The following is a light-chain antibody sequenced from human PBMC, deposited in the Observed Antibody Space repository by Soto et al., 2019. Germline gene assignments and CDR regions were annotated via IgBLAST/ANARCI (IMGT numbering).Light chain of an antibody. Sequence: QSALTQPPSASGSPGQSVTISCTGTSSDVGGYNYVSWYQQHPGKAPKLMISEVSKRPSGVPDRFSGSKSGNTASLTVSGLQAEDEAYYYCIAFAGNNNLLFGGGTKLTVL. CDR2: EVS. V-gene: IGLV2-8*01. CDR1: SSDVGGYNY. J-gene: IGLJ2*01. CDR3: IAFAGNNNLL.